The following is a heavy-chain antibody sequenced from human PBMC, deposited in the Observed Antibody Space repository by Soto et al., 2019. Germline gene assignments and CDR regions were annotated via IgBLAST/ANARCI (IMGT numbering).Heavy chain of an antibody. CDR2: INPGDSDT. CDR3: ARQGAGGLFDY. D-gene: IGHD2-15*01. V-gene: IGHV5-51*01. Sequence: GESLKISCKGSGYSFTSSWIGWVRQMPGKGLEWMVIINPGDSDTRYNPSLQGRVTISADKSNSTAYLQWSSLKASDTAMYYCARQGAGGLFDYWGQGTLVTVS. J-gene: IGHJ4*02. CDR1: GYSFTSSW.